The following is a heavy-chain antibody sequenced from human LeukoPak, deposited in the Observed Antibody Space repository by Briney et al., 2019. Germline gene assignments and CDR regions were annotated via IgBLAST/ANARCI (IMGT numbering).Heavy chain of an antibody. J-gene: IGHJ6*02. CDR2: MNPNSGNT. Sequence: ASVKVSCKASGYTFTSYVINWVRQATGQGLEWMGWMNPNSGNTGYAQKFQGRVTMTRNTSISTAYMELSSLRSEDTAVYYCASGLIVATMQYYYYGMDVWGQGTTVTVSS. D-gene: IGHD5-12*01. V-gene: IGHV1-8*01. CDR1: GYTFTSYV. CDR3: ASGLIVATMQYYYYGMDV.